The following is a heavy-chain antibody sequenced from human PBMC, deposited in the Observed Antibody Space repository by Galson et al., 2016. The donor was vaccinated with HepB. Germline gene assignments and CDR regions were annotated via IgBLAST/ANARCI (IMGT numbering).Heavy chain of an antibody. V-gene: IGHV3-21*01. Sequence: SLRLSCAVSGFTFSTYDMTWVRQAPGKGLEWVSSISGSSSHIYYAGSVRGRFTISRDNAKNSLYLQMNSLRVEDTAVYYCARALPPLRLNGFDIWGQGTVVTASS. CDR2: ISGSSSHI. CDR3: ARALPPLRLNGFDI. D-gene: IGHD2-21*02. CDR1: GFTFSTYD. J-gene: IGHJ3*02.